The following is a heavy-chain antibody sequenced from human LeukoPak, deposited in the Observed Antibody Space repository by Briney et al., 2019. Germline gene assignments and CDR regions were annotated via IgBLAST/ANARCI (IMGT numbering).Heavy chain of an antibody. Sequence: SETLSLTCVVYGGSFSGYYWSWIRQPPGKGLEWIGEINHSGSTNYNPSLKSRVTISVDTSKNQFSLKLSSVTAADTAVYYCARDYVWGSYRSFDYWGQGTLVTVSS. CDR3: ARDYVWGSYRSFDY. J-gene: IGHJ4*02. V-gene: IGHV4-34*01. CDR2: INHSGST. CDR1: GGSFSGYY. D-gene: IGHD3-16*02.